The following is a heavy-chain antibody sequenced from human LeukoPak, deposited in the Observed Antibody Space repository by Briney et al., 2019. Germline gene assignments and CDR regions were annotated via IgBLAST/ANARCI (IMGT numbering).Heavy chain of an antibody. Sequence: GGSLRLSCAASEFTVSSNYMSWVRQAPGKGLEWVSIIYSGGSTYYADSVKGRFTISRDHSKNTLYLQMTSLRAEDTAVYYCARIPRIAVAGSYYYYGKDVWGQGTTVTVSS. CDR2: IYSGGST. V-gene: IGHV3-66*01. D-gene: IGHD6-19*01. CDR1: EFTVSSNY. CDR3: ARIPRIAVAGSYYYYGKDV. J-gene: IGHJ6*02.